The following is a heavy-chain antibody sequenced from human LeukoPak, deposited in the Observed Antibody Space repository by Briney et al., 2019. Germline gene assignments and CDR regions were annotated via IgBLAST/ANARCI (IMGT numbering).Heavy chain of an antibody. V-gene: IGHV3-74*01. CDR1: GFTFSSYW. CDR3: ARGDYVWGSYRYGDY. CDR2: INSDGSST. Sequence: PGGSLRLSCAASGFTFSSYWMHWVRQAPGKGLVWVSRINSDGSSTSYADSVKGRFTISRDNAKNTLYLQMNSLRAEDAAVYYCARGDYVWGSYRYGDYWGQGTLVTVSS. J-gene: IGHJ4*02. D-gene: IGHD3-16*02.